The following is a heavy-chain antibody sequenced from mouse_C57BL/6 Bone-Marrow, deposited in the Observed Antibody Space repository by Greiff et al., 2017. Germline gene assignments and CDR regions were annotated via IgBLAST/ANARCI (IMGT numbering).Heavy chain of an antibody. CDR2: IAPSDSYT. CDR1: GYTFTSYW. V-gene: IGHV1-59*01. Sequence: QVQLQQPGAELVRPGTSVKLSCKASGYTFTSYWMHWVKQRPGQGLEWIGVIAPSDSYTNYNQKFKGKATLTVDTSSSTAYMQLSSLTSEDSAVYYCARGGYYYGSSYPRAMDYWGQGTSGTVSS. J-gene: IGHJ4*01. CDR3: ARGGYYYGSSYPRAMDY. D-gene: IGHD1-1*01.